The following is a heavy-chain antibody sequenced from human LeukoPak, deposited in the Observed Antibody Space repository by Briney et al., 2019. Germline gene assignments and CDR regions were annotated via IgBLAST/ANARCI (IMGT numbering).Heavy chain of an antibody. CDR2: TYYRSKWYN. D-gene: IGHD2-21*01. Sequence: SQTLSLTCAISGDSFSSNSAAWNCIRQSPSRGLKWLGRTYYRSKWYNDYAVSVKSRITINPDTPKNQFSLQLNSVTPEDTAVYYCARGSAITYYYGMDVWGQGTTVTVSS. CDR3: ARGSAITYYYGMDV. J-gene: IGHJ6*02. V-gene: IGHV6-1*01. CDR1: GDSFSSNSAA.